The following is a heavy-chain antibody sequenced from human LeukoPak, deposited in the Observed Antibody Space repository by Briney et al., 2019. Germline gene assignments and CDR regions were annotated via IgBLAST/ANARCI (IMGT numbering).Heavy chain of an antibody. CDR1: GYTFTGYY. V-gene: IGHV1-2*02. Sequence: ASVKVSCKASGYTFTGYYMHWVRQAPGQGLEWMGWINPNSGGTNYAQKFQGRVTMTRDTSISTAYMELSRLRSEDTAVYYCARDWEDKQLLVPLYYYMDGWGKGTTVTISS. CDR2: INPNSGGT. CDR3: ARDWEDKQLLVPLYYYMDG. D-gene: IGHD6-19*01. J-gene: IGHJ6*03.